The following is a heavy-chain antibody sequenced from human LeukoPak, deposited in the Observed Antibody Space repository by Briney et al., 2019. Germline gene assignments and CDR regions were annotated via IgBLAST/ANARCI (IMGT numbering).Heavy chain of an antibody. J-gene: IGHJ4*02. CDR2: LSGGSTYI. CDR3: ARGEVGYDF. V-gene: IGHV3-21*01. D-gene: IGHD5-12*01. Sequence: GGSLRLSCAASGFTFSTYMMNWVRQAPGKGLEWVSSLSGGSTYISYADSVKGRFTIYRDNAKNSLYLDMNSLRAEDTAVYYCARGEVGYDFWGQGSLVTVSS. CDR1: GFTFSTYM.